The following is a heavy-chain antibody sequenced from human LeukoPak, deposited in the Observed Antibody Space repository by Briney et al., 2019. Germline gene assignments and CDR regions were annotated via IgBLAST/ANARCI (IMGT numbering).Heavy chain of an antibody. CDR3: ARPGTIAAAGTSAFDT. J-gene: IGHJ3*02. CDR2: ISYDGSNK. Sequence: GGSLRLSCAASGFTFSSYAMHWVRQAPGKGLEWVAVISYDGSNKYYADSVKGRFTISRDNSKNTLYLQMNSLRAEDTAVYYCARPGTIAAAGTSAFDTWGQGTMVTVSP. D-gene: IGHD6-13*01. CDR1: GFTFSSYA. V-gene: IGHV3-30-3*01.